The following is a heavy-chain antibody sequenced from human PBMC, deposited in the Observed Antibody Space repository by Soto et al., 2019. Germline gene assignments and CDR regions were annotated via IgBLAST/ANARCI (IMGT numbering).Heavy chain of an antibody. CDR3: ARNGCSTTTCYNSEAPYHSMDV. D-gene: IGHD2-2*01. CDR1: GGSIRSGNYY. CDR2: IFHSGST. J-gene: IGHJ6*02. V-gene: IGHV4-31*03. Sequence: PSETLSLTCSVSGGSIRSGNYYWSWIRQHPGKGLEWIGYIFHSGSTHYNPSLKSRVTMSVDMSKNQFSLKLNSVTAADTAVYYRARNGCSTTTCYNSEAPYHSMDVWGRGTTVTVSS.